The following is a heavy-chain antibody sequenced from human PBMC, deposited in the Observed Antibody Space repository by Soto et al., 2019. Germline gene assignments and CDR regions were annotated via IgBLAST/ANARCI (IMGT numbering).Heavy chain of an antibody. CDR2: IIPIFGTA. Sequence: SVKVSCKASGGTFSSYAISWVRQAPGQGLEWMGGIIPIFGTANYAQKFQGRVTITADESTSTAYMELSSLRSEDTAVYYCARDGLMVRGVMAYWGQGNLVTVSS. CDR1: GGTFSSYA. CDR3: ARDGLMVRGVMAY. V-gene: IGHV1-69*13. D-gene: IGHD3-10*01. J-gene: IGHJ4*02.